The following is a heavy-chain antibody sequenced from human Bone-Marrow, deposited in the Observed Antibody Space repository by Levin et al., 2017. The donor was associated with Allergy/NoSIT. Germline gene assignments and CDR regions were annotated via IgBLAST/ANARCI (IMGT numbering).Heavy chain of an antibody. V-gene: IGHV3-7*02. Sequence: SCAGSGFTYSNHWMNWVRQAPGKGLEWVANIKPDGSGEYYVDSVKGRFTISRDNAKNSVYLQMNSLRVEDTAVYYCLGCGSLGWGQGTLVTVSS. CDR1: GFTYSNHW. D-gene: IGHD5-12*01. CDR2: IKPDGSGE. CDR3: LGCGSLG. J-gene: IGHJ4*02.